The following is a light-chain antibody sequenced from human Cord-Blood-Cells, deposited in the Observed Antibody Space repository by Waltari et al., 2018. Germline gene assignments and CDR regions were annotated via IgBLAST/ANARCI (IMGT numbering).Light chain of an antibody. CDR2: DAS. CDR1: QSISSW. J-gene: IGKJ3*01. Sequence: DIQMTQSPSTLSASVGDRVTITCRASQSISSWLAWYQQKPGKAPKLLIYDASSLESGVPSSFSGSGSGTEFTLTISSLQPDDFATDYCQQYNSPFTFGPGTKVDIK. CDR3: QQYNSPFT. V-gene: IGKV1-5*01.